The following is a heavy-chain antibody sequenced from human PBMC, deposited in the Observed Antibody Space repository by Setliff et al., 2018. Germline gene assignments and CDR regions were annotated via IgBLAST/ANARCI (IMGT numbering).Heavy chain of an antibody. CDR2: ISAYNGNT. Sequence: ASVKVSCKASGYTFTSYGISRVRQAPGQGLEWMGWISAYNGNTNYAQKLQGRVTMTTDTSTSTAYMELRSLRSDDTAVYYCARGFSKFYYYYYYYMDVWGKGTTVTVSS. CDR3: ARGFSKFYYYYYYYMDV. CDR1: GYTFTSYG. V-gene: IGHV1-18*01. D-gene: IGHD3-3*01. J-gene: IGHJ6*03.